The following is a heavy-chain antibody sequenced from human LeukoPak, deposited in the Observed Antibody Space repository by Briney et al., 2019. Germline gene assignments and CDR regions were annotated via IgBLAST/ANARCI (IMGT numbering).Heavy chain of an antibody. CDR3: ASRIAAASVDPDAFDI. Sequence: GGSLRLSCAASGFTVSSNYMSWVRQAPGKGLEWVSVIYSGGSTYYADSVKGRFTISRDNSKNTLYLQMNSLRAEDTAVYYCASRIAAASVDPDAFDIWGQGTMVTVSS. CDR2: IYSGGST. CDR1: GFTVSSNY. V-gene: IGHV3-53*01. J-gene: IGHJ3*02. D-gene: IGHD6-13*01.